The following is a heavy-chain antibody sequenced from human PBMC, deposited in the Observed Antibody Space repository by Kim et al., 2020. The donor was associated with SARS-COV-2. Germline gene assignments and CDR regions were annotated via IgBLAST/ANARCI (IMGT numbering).Heavy chain of an antibody. J-gene: IGHJ4*02. CDR3: ASASSGGSTNLDS. V-gene: IGHV1-3*01. Sequence: YSQKFKGRFAITRDTSASTAYMVLNIVRAEDTAVYYCASASSGGSTNLDSWGQGTVVTVSS. D-gene: IGHD6-19*01.